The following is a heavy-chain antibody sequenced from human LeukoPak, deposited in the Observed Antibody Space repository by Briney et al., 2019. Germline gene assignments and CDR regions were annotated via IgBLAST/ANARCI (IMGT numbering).Heavy chain of an antibody. CDR1: GFTFSVYG. CDR3: ARDVSPYGSGSYFDY. D-gene: IGHD3-10*01. CDR2: IWFDGSNK. V-gene: IGHV3-33*01. J-gene: IGHJ4*02. Sequence: GGSLRLSCAASGFTFSVYGMHWVRQAPGKRLKWVAVIWFDGSNKYYEDSVKGRFTISRDNSKNTLYLQMNSLRADDTAVYYCARDVSPYGSGSYFDYWGQGTLVTVSS.